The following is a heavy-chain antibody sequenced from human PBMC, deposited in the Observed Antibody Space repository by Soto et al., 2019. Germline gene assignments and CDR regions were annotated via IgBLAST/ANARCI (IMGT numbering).Heavy chain of an antibody. CDR1: RDTFNKYA. Sequence: QVQLVQSGAEVKKPGSSVKVSCKTSRDTFNKYAFNLVRQAPGQGLEWMGWIIPIFSSRNYAEKFQGIVNITADDSTSTAYMELRSLRFEDTAVYYCARGETYLGVWGQGTTVTVSS. V-gene: IGHV1-69*01. J-gene: IGHJ6*02. CDR2: IIPIFSSR. CDR3: ARGETYLGV.